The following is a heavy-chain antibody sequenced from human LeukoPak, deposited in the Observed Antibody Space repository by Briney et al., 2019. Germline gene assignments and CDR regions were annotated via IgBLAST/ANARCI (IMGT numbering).Heavy chain of an antibody. CDR3: ARENYYHSSGYY. CDR1: GRSISSGSYY. CDR2: IYTSGST. Sequence: SETLSLTCTVSGRSISSGSYYWSWIRQPAGKGLEGIGRIYTSGSTNYNPSLKSRVTISVDTSKNQFSLKLSSVTDADTAVYYSARENYYHSSGYYWGQGTLVTVSS. J-gene: IGHJ4*02. V-gene: IGHV4-61*02. D-gene: IGHD3-22*01.